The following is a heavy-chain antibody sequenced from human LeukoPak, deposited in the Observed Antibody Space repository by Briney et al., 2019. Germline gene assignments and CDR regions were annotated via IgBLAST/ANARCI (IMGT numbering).Heavy chain of an antibody. V-gene: IGHV4-34*01. Sequence: SETLSLTCAVYVGSFSGYSWTWLRQPPGMGLEWIGEINHSETTNYNTSRKSRVTISVDTSKNRCSLRLSSMTAADTAVYFCARGWPDYYDSSGYSHYYFYYYMDVWGKGTTVTVSS. CDR1: VGSFSGYS. CDR2: INHSETT. D-gene: IGHD3-22*01. J-gene: IGHJ6*03. CDR3: ARGWPDYYDSSGYSHYYFYYYMDV.